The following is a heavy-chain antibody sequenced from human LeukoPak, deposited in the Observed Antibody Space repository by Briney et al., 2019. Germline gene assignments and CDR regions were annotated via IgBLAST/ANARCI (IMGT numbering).Heavy chain of an antibody. J-gene: IGHJ6*02. CDR3: ASTVTTGSLIRGMDV. CDR1: GFTFSSCG. D-gene: IGHD4-17*01. CDR2: ISSNGGST. V-gene: IGHV3-64*01. Sequence: PGGSLRLSCAASGFTFSSCGMHWVRQAPGKGLEYVSAISSNGGSTYYANSVKGRFTISRDNSKNTLYLQMGSLRAEDMAVYYCASTVTTGSLIRGMDVWGQGTTVTVSS.